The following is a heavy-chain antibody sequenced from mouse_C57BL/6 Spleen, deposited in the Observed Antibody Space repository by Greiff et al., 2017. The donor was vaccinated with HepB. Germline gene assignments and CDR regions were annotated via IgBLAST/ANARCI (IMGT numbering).Heavy chain of an antibody. J-gene: IGHJ2*01. CDR1: GYSITSGYY. Sequence: EVQLQESGPGLVKPSQSLSLTCSVPGYSITSGYYWNWIRQFPGNKLEWMGYISYDGSNNYNPSLKNRISITRDTSKNQFFLKLNSVTTEDTATYYCAIYYGSSYGFDYWGQGTTLTVSS. CDR3: AIYYGSSYGFDY. D-gene: IGHD1-1*01. CDR2: ISYDGSN. V-gene: IGHV3-6*01.